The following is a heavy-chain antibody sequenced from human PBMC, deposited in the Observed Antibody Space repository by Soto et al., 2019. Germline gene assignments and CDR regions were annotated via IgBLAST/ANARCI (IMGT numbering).Heavy chain of an antibody. J-gene: IGHJ4*02. CDR1: GFTFSSYG. CDR3: ARSDTPLALDY. D-gene: IGHD5-18*01. CDR2: IWYDGSNK. V-gene: IGHV3-33*01. Sequence: QVQLVESGGGVVQPGRSLRLSCAASGFTFSSYGMHWVRQAPGTGLEWVAVIWYDGSNKYYADSVKGRFTISRDYSKNTLYLQMNSLRVEDTAVYYCARSDTPLALDYWGRGTLVTVSS.